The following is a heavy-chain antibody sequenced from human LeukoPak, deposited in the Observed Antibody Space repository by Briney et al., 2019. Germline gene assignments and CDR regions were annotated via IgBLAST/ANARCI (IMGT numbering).Heavy chain of an antibody. Sequence: GGSLRLSCAASGFTFSSYGMSWVRQAPGKGLEWVSAISGSGGSTYYADSVKGRFTISRDNSKNTLDLQMNSLRAEDTAVYYCARGGDYGVKIDHWGQGTLVTVSS. J-gene: IGHJ4*02. V-gene: IGHV3-23*01. CDR1: GFTFSSYG. CDR3: ARGGDYGVKIDH. CDR2: ISGSGGST. D-gene: IGHD4-17*01.